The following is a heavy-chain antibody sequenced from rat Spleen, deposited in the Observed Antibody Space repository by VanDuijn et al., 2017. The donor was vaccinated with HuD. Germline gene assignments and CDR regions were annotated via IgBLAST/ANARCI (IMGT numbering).Heavy chain of an antibody. CDR1: GFTFSTAW. J-gene: IGHJ3*01. D-gene: IGHD1-11*01. V-gene: IGHV6-6*01. CDR3: ATEGKFAF. Sequence: EVQLVESGGGLVQPGRSMKLSCATSGFTFSTAWMYWYRQFPEKRLEWVARIKAKSNNYATDYTESVKGRFTISRDDSKSSIYLQMNNLKEEDTAIYYCATEGKFAFWGQGTLVTVSS. CDR2: IKAKSNNYAT.